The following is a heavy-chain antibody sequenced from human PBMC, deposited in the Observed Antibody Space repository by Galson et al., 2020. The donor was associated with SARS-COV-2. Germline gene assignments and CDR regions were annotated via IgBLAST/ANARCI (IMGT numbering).Heavy chain of an antibody. D-gene: IGHD6-19*01. CDR2: VLNSGTT. J-gene: IGHJ5*02. CDR3: ARDATSSGWYNWFDP. Sequence: WIRQPPGKGLEWIGSVLNSGTTHYSPSLQSRVTISVDTSKNQFSLNLNSVTAADTAMYYCARDATSSGWYNWFDPWGQGTLVTVSS. V-gene: IGHV4-39*07.